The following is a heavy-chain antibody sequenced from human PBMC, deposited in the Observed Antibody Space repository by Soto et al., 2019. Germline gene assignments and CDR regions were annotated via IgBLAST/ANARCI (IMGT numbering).Heavy chain of an antibody. Sequence: GGSLRLSCAASGFTFSSYAMHWVRQAPGKGLEWVAVISYDGSNKYYADSVKGRFTISRDNSKNTLYLQLNSVRAEDTVVYYCGGLRNWFAPWGQGTLVTVSS. CDR1: GFTFSSYA. V-gene: IGHV3-30-3*01. CDR2: ISYDGSNK. D-gene: IGHD3-16*01. CDR3: GGLRNWFAP. J-gene: IGHJ5*02.